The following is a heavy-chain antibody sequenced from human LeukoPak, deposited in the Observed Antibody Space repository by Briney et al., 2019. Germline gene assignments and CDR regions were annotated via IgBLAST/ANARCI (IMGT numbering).Heavy chain of an antibody. CDR3: AREEADYYYYGMDV. CDR1: GFTFGSYG. V-gene: IGHV3-33*01. J-gene: IGHJ6*02. Sequence: GGSLRLSCAASGFTFGSYGMHWVRQAPGKGLEWVAVIWYDGGNKYYADSVKGRFTISRDNSKNTLYLQMNSLRAEDTAVYYCAREEADYYYYGMDVWGQGTTVTVSS. CDR2: IWYDGGNK.